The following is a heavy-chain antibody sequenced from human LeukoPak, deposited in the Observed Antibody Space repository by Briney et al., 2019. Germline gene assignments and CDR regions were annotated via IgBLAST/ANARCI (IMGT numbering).Heavy chain of an antibody. CDR1: GFTLNSYL. V-gene: IGHV3-7*01. CDR2: IKKDGSEE. J-gene: IGHJ3*01. Sequence: GGSLTLSCAASGFTLNSYLMSWVRQAPGRGLEWVANIKKDGSEESYLDSVKGRFTVSSDTAKNSLLLQMYVLRGEDTADYYGARSNPNRNALDLWGQGTMVTISS. D-gene: IGHD1-14*01. CDR3: ARSNPNRNALDL.